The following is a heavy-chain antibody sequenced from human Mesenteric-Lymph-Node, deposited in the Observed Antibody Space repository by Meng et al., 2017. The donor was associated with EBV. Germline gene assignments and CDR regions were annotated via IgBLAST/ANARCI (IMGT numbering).Heavy chain of an antibody. J-gene: IGHJ5*02. V-gene: IGHV1-18*01. CDR2: ISAYNGNT. CDR3: ARDDYSSSWYWFDP. D-gene: IGHD6-13*01. Sequence: QVQLGASGAEVKKPGASVKVSCKASGYTFTSYGITWVRQAPGQGLEWMGWISAYNGNTNYAQKLQGRVTMTTDTSTSTAYMELRSLRSDDTAVYYCARDDYSSSWYWFDPWGQGTLVTVSS. CDR1: GYTFTSYG.